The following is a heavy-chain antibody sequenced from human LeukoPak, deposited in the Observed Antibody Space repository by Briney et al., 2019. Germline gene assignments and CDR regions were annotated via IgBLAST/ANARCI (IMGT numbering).Heavy chain of an antibody. Sequence: VASVKVSCKASGGTFISYAISWVRQAPGQGLEWMGGIIPIFGTANYAQKFQGRVTMTTDTSTSTVYMELSSLRSEDTAVYYCARALKNYDILTGYYFFDSWGQGTLVTVSS. CDR1: GGTFISYA. CDR2: IIPIFGTA. D-gene: IGHD3-9*01. V-gene: IGHV1-69*05. CDR3: ARALKNYDILTGYYFFDS. J-gene: IGHJ4*02.